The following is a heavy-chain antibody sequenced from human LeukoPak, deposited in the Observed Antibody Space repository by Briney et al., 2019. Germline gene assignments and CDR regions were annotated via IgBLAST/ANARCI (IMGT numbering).Heavy chain of an antibody. CDR2: IYGSGST. J-gene: IGHJ4*02. CDR1: GDSLSSHY. Sequence: PSETLSLTCTVSGDSLSSHYWSWLRQPPGKGLEWIGHIYGSGSTNYVPSLKSRVTISEDTSKNHFSLKLTSVTAADTAVYYCARNVGWYSHDSWGQGTLVTVSS. D-gene: IGHD6-19*01. V-gene: IGHV4-59*08. CDR3: ARNVGWYSHDS.